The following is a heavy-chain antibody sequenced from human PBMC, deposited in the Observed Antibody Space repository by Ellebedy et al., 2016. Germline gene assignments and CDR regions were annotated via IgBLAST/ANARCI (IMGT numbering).Heavy chain of an antibody. J-gene: IGHJ4*02. CDR1: GSPFDRFW. CDR3: ARRGAVSENRDRHFDL. Sequence: GESLKISXQATGSPFDRFWIGWVRQMSGKGLEWMGIIYPGDSDTRYGPSFQGQVTISVDKSTTTAYLRWGSLKASDSAMYYCARRGAVSENRDRHFDLWGQGTLVTVSS. V-gene: IGHV5-51*01. CDR2: IYPGDSDT. D-gene: IGHD5-24*01.